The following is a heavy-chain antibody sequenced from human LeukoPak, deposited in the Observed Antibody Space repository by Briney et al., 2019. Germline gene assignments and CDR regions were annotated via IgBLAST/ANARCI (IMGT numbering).Heavy chain of an antibody. D-gene: IGHD6-25*01. CDR3: AKDRAGRLYYFDY. V-gene: IGHV3-23*01. CDR2: ISGSGGST. J-gene: IGHJ4*02. Sequence: GGSLRLSCAASGFTFSSYAMSWVRQAPGKRLEWVSGISGSGGSTYYADSVKGRFTISRGNSKNTLYLQMNSLRAEDTAVYYCAKDRAGRLYYFDYWGQGTLVTVSS. CDR1: GFTFSSYA.